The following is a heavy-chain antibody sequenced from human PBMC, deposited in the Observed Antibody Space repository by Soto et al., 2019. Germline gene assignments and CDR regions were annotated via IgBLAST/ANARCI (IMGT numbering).Heavy chain of an antibody. CDR3: ARDTGWGLGY. D-gene: IGHD6-19*01. CDR2: IYYSGGT. J-gene: IGHJ4*02. Sequence: QVQLQESGPGLVRPSGTLSLTCAVSGDSINSNYCWTWVRQPPGKGLEWIAEIYYSGGTSYNPSLKSRVTISMDKSKNKSSLNLTSVTAADTAMYYCARDTGWGLGYWGQGTLVTVSS. V-gene: IGHV4-4*02. CDR1: GDSINSNYC.